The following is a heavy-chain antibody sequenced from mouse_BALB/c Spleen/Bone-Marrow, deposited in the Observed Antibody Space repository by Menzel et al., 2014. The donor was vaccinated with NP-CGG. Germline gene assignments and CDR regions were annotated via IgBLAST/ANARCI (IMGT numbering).Heavy chain of an antibody. D-gene: IGHD1-1*01. J-gene: IGHJ2*01. Sequence: AAEGVDFSRYWMSWVRQAPGKGLEWIGEINPDSSTINYTPSLKDKFIISRDNAKNTLYLRLNKVRSEDTALYFCAXPDYYGYLNYWGQGTTLTVSS. CDR2: INPDSSTI. V-gene: IGHV4-1*02. CDR1: GVDFSRYW. CDR3: AXPDYYGYLNY.